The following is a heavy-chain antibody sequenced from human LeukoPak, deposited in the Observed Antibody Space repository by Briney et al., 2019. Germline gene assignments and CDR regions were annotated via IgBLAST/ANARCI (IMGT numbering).Heavy chain of an antibody. Sequence: PSETLSLTCTISGGSISSGGYYWSWIRQHPGKGLEWIGYIYYSGSTYYNPSLKSRVTISVDTSKNQFSLKLSSVTAADTAVYYCASIAVAGSDYWGQGTLVTVSS. J-gene: IGHJ4*02. CDR3: ASIAVAGSDY. V-gene: IGHV4-31*03. CDR1: GGSISSGGYY. D-gene: IGHD6-19*01. CDR2: IYYSGST.